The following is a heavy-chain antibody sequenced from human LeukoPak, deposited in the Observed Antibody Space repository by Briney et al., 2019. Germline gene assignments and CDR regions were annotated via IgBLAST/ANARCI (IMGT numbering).Heavy chain of an antibody. CDR1: GFTFSNAW. CDR2: IRFDGSNK. V-gene: IGHV3-30*02. D-gene: IGHD3-16*01. J-gene: IGHJ4*02. Sequence: PGGSLRLSCAASGFTFSNAWMSWVRKAPGKGLEWVAFIRFDGSNKYYADSVKGRFTISRDNSNNTLFLQMNSLRAEDTAVYYCARENGGAALDYWGQGTLVTVSS. CDR3: ARENGGAALDY.